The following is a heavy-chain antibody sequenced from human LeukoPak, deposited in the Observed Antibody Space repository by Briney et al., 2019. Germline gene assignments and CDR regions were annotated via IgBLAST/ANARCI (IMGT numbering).Heavy chain of an antibody. Sequence: GGSLRLSCAASGFTFSSYSMNWVRQAPGKGLEWVSSISSSSSYIYYADSVKGRFTISRDNAKNSLYLQMNSLRAEDTAVYYCAIVGANWGSGSPLLWGQGTLVTVSS. D-gene: IGHD7-27*01. CDR1: GFTFSSYS. CDR2: ISSSSSYI. J-gene: IGHJ4*02. CDR3: AIVGANWGSGSPLL. V-gene: IGHV3-21*01.